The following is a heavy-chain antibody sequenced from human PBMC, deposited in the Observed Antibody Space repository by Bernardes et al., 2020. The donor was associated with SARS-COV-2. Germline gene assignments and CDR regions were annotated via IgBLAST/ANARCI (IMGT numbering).Heavy chain of an antibody. CDR2: IDAENGNT. Sequence: ASVKVSCTASGYTFTTYGISWVRQAPGQGLEWMGWIDAENGNTNYAQKFQDRITMTTDTSTSTAYMELRSLRSDDTAVYYCARDLVKNDGGYWGQGTLVTVSS. V-gene: IGHV1-18*04. D-gene: IGHD3-16*01. J-gene: IGHJ4*02. CDR1: GYTFTTYG. CDR3: ARDLVKNDGGY.